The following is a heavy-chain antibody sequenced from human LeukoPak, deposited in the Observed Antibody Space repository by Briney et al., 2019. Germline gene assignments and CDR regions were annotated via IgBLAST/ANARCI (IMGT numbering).Heavy chain of an antibody. CDR1: GFTFSSYA. D-gene: IGHD3-3*01. CDR2: ISGSGGST. J-gene: IGHJ4*02. V-gene: IGHV3-23*01. CDR3: AKDPGGDFWSGYSYYFDY. Sequence: GGSLRLSCAASGFTFSSYAMSWVRQAPGKGLEWVSAISGSGGSTYYADSVKGRFTISRDNSKNTLYLQMNSLRAEDTAVYYCAKDPGGDFWSGYSYYFDYGGQGTLGTVSA.